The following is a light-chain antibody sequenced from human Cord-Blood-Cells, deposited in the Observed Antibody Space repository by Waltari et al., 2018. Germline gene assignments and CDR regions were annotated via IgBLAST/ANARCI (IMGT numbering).Light chain of an antibody. CDR2: AAS. CDR1: QGISRS. Sequence: IQLTQSPSSTSASVGDRVPITCRASQGISRSLAWYQQKPGKATNLLIYAASTLQSGVPSRFSGSGSGTDFTLTISSLQPEDFATYYCQQLYSYPRTFGQGTKLEIK. V-gene: IGKV1-9*01. CDR3: QQLYSYPRT. J-gene: IGKJ2*01.